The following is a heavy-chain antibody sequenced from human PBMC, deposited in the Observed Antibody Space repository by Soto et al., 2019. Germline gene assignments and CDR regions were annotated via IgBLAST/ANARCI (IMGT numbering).Heavy chain of an antibody. CDR1: GYTFTRYG. CDR2: ISAYNGNT. Sequence: ASVKVSCKASGYTFTRYGIIWVRQAPGQGLEWMGWISAYNGNTNYAQKLQGRVTMTTDTSTSTAYMELRSLRSDDTAVYYCARAPDVIVVVPAAIDYWGQGTLVTVSS. J-gene: IGHJ4*02. D-gene: IGHD2-2*01. CDR3: ARAPDVIVVVPAAIDY. V-gene: IGHV1-18*01.